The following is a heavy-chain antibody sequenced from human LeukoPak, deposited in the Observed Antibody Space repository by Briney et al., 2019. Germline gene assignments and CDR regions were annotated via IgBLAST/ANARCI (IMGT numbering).Heavy chain of an antibody. CDR2: IRAYNGDT. Sequence: ASVKVSCKASGFTFTRFGITWVRQAPGQGLEWMGWIRAYNGDTNYPQKLQGRATMTRDTSTGTVYMELRSLSADDTAVYYCARDPTNTSGRYAHFDYWGQGTLVTVSS. V-gene: IGHV1-18*01. CDR1: GFTFTRFG. CDR3: ARDPTNTSGRYAHFDY. D-gene: IGHD6-19*01. J-gene: IGHJ4*02.